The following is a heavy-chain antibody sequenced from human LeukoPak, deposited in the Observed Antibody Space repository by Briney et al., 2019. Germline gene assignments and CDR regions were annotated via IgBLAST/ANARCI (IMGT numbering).Heavy chain of an antibody. V-gene: IGHV3-23*01. CDR3: AKGETGSDY. CDR2: ISGSDGTT. CDR1: GFTFSSCP. Sequence: GGSLRLSCAASGFTFSSCPMTWVRQVPGKGLEWVSSISGSDGTTYYADAVKGRFTISRDNSKNTVYLQVSSLRAEDTAVYYCAKGETGSDYWGQGSLVTVSS. D-gene: IGHD3-9*01. J-gene: IGHJ4*02.